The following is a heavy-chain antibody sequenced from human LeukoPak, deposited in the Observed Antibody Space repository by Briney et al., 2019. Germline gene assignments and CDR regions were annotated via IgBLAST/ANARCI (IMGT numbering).Heavy chain of an antibody. CDR2: VYTSGST. Sequence: SQTLSLTCTVLGGSISSGSYYWSWIRQPAGKGLEWIGRVYTSGSTNYNPSLESRVTISVDTSKNQFSLKLSSVTAADTAVYYCARDALGITATGVYWGQGTLVTVSS. V-gene: IGHV4-61*02. CDR1: GGSISSGSYY. CDR3: ARDALGITATGVY. D-gene: IGHD1-1*01. J-gene: IGHJ4*02.